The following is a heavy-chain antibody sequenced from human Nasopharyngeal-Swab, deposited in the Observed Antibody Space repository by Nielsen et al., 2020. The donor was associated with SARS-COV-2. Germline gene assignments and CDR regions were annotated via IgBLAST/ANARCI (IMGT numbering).Heavy chain of an antibody. V-gene: IGHV3-30*03. Sequence: VRQAPGKGLEWVAVISYDGSNKYYADSVKGRFTISRDNSKNTLYLQMNSLRAEDTAVYYCARAHDSSGYYQRRSHFDYWGQGTLVTVSS. CDR3: ARAHDSSGYYQRRSHFDY. D-gene: IGHD3-22*01. CDR2: ISYDGSNK. J-gene: IGHJ4*02.